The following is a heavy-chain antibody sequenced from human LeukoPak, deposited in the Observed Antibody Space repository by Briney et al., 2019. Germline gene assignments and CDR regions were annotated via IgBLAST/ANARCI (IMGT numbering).Heavy chain of an antibody. CDR2: ISYDGSNK. J-gene: IGHJ4*02. CDR3: PRDKPPYSGSYYDSLDY. Sequence: GGSLRLSCAASGFTFTSYAMHWVRQAPGKGLEWVAVISYDGSNKYYADSVKGRFTISRDNSKNTLYLQMNSLRAEDTAVCYCPRDKPPYSGSYYDSLDYWGRGTLVTVSS. D-gene: IGHD1-26*01. CDR1: GFTFTSYA. V-gene: IGHV3-30*04.